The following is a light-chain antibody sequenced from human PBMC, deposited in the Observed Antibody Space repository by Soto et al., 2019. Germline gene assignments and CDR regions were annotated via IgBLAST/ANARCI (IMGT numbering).Light chain of an antibody. Sequence: DIQMTQSPSSLSASVGDRVTITCQASQDISNYLNWYQQKPGKAPKRLIYIASNLQSGVPSRFSGSGSGTEFTLTISSLQPDDFATYYCQHYNSYSEAFGQGTKVDIK. V-gene: IGKV1-16*01. CDR2: IAS. J-gene: IGKJ1*01. CDR3: QHYNSYSEA. CDR1: QDISNY.